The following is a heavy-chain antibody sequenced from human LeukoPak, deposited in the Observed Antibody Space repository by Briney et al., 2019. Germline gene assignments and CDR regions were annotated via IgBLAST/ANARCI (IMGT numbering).Heavy chain of an antibody. J-gene: IGHJ4*02. V-gene: IGHV3-21*06. CDR1: GFTFSSYS. D-gene: IGHD5-12*01. Sequence: GGSLRLSCAASGFTFSSYSMNWVRQAPGKGLEWVSSISSSSYIYDADSVKGRFTISRDNAKNSLYLQMSSLRADDTAVYYCARVEASGYDYGAFDYWGQGTLVTVSS. CDR2: ISSSSYI. CDR3: ARVEASGYDYGAFDY.